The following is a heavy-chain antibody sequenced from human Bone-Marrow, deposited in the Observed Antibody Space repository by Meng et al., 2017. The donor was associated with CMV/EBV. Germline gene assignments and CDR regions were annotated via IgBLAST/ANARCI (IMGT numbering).Heavy chain of an antibody. CDR2: ISPNSGGT. V-gene: IGHV1-2*02. J-gene: IGHJ4*02. Sequence: ASVKVSCKASGYTFTGYYIHWVRQAPGQGLEWMGWISPNSGGTNYAQRFQGRVTMTRDTSISTAYMELSGLIPDDTAVYYCARDEGEGYNSTPYYWGQGTRVTVSS. D-gene: IGHD5-24*01. CDR3: ARDEGEGYNSTPYY. CDR1: GYTFTGYY.